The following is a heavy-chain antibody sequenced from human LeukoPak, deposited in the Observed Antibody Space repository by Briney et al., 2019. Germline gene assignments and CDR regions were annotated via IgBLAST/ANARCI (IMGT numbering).Heavy chain of an antibody. V-gene: IGHV4-30-2*01. Sequence: PSETLSLTCAVSGGSISSGGYSWSWIRQPPGKGLEWIGYIYHSGSTYYNPSLKSRVTISVDRSKNQFSLKLSSVTAADTAVYYCARDRYGYGSGTYGMDVWGQGTTVTVSS. CDR1: GGSISSGGYS. J-gene: IGHJ6*02. CDR3: ARDRYGYGSGTYGMDV. CDR2: IYHSGST. D-gene: IGHD3-10*01.